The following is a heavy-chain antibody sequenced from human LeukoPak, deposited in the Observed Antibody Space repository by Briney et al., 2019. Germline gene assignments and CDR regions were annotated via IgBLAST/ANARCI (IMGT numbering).Heavy chain of an antibody. V-gene: IGHV4-59*01. D-gene: IGHD6-19*01. CDR1: GGSIIGYW. CDR2: IRYNGNT. J-gene: IGHJ5*02. CDR3: ARYAALSGPNWLDP. Sequence: PSETLSLTCTVSGGSIIGYWWSWIRQPPGKGLEWIGNIRYNGNTYSNPSLKSRVTISVDTSKNQFSMKLSSVTAADTAMYYCARYAALSGPNWLDPWGQGTLVTVSS.